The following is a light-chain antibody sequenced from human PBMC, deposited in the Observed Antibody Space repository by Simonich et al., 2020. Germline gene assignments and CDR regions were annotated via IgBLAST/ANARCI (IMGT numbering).Light chain of an antibody. Sequence: QSALTQPRSVSGSPGQSVTISCTGTSSDVGGYNYVSWYQKISHGAPKTVMFGNSLPSGIPDRFSGSKSGTTASLTISGLQPEDEADYYCSTWDYSLSAQVFGGGTKLTVL. V-gene: IGLV2-11*01. CDR3: STWDYSLSAQV. CDR1: SSDVGGYNY. J-gene: IGLJ3*02. CDR2: GN.